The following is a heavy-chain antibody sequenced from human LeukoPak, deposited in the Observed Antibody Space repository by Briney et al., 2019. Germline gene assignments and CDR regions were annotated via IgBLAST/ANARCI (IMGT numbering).Heavy chain of an antibody. CDR2: ISYIGST. J-gene: IGHJ3*02. CDR3: AGDHLALNALDI. V-gene: IGHV4-59*11. CDR1: DDSFSSHY. Sequence: SETLSLTCAVSDDSFSSHYWTWIRQPPGKGLEWIGYISYIGSTNYSPSLKSRVTISVDTSKNQFSLRLSSVTAADTAVYYCAGDHLALNALDIWGQGTMVTVSS.